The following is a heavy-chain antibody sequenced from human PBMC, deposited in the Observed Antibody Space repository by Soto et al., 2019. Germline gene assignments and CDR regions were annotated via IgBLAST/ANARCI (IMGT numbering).Heavy chain of an antibody. CDR1: GFSLSTTGAG. D-gene: IGHD3-22*01. CDR2: IYWDDDK. CDR3: ARSFYDSSGYFLLFDY. J-gene: IGHJ4*02. V-gene: IGHV2-5*02. Sequence: QITLKESGPTLVKPTQTLTLTCTFSGFSLSTTGAGVGWIRQPPGKALEWLALIYWDDDKRYSPSLKTRLTITXVTXKXRVVLTMTNMDPVDTATYYCARSFYDSSGYFLLFDYWGQGTLVTVSS.